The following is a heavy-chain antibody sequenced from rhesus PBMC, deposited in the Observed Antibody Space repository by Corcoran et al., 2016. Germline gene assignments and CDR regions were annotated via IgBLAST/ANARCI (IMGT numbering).Heavy chain of an antibody. CDR3: AKYGWNNVVYFEF. Sequence: QVQLQESGPGLVKTSETLSLTCAVSGYSISSGYGWSWIRQPPGKGLEWIGYFGGSSGSTNYNPSLKSRVTSSKGASRKQFALKRSCVTAADTAVYYCAKYGWNNVVYFEFWGQGALVTVSS. CDR1: GYSISSGYG. D-gene: IGHD1-20*01. CDR2: FGGSSGST. V-gene: IGHV4-127*01. J-gene: IGHJ1*01.